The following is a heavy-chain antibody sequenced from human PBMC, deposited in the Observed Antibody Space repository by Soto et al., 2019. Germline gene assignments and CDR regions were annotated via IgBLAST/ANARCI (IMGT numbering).Heavy chain of an antibody. Sequence: GGSLRLSCAASGFTFSSYAMTWVRQAPGKGLEWVSVISGSGGSTYFADSVKGRFTISRDNSKNTLYLQMSSLRAEDTAVYYCARDRIQPFMEVWGQGTTVTVSS. CDR1: GFTFSSYA. D-gene: IGHD5-18*01. V-gene: IGHV3-23*01. J-gene: IGHJ6*02. CDR2: ISGSGGST. CDR3: ARDRIQPFMEV.